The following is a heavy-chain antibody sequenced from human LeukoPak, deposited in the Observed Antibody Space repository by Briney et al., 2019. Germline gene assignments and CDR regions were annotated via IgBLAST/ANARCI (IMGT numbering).Heavy chain of an antibody. J-gene: IGHJ6*03. V-gene: IGHV4-34*01. Sequence: PSETLSLTCAVYGGSFSDYYWSWIRQTPGKGLEWIGEINHSGSTKYNPSLKRRVTISVDTAKNQFSLKLNSVTAADAAVYYCARGDIVVVPAAKAYYYYMDVWGKGTTVTVSS. D-gene: IGHD2-2*01. CDR1: GGSFSDYY. CDR2: INHSGST. CDR3: ARGDIVVVPAAKAYYYYMDV.